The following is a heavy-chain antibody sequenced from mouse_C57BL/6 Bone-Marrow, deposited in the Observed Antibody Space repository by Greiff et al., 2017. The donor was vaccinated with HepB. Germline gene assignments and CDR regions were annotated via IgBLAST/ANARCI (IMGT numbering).Heavy chain of an antibody. D-gene: IGHD2-4*01. V-gene: IGHV5-17*01. CDR2: ICSGGSTI. CDR1: GFTFSDYG. Sequence: EVQLVESGGGLVKPGGSLKLSCAASGFTFSDYGMHWVSQAPEKGLEWVAYICSGGSTIYYAGTVKGRFTISRDNAKNTLFLQMTSLRSEDTAMDYCARPMIRAGVAYWGQGTLVTVSA. CDR3: ARPMIRAGVAY. J-gene: IGHJ3*01.